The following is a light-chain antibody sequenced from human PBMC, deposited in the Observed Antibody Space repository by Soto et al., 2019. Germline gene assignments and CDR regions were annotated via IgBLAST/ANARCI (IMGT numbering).Light chain of an antibody. CDR3: CSYAGSSPWV. CDR1: NSDVGTYNF. J-gene: IGLJ3*02. Sequence: QSVLTQPASVSGSPGQSITISCTGTNSDVGTYNFVSWYRQHPGKAPKLMIFEDSKRPSGVSNRFSGSKSGNTASLSISGLQAEDEADYYFCSYAGSSPWVFGGGTKVTVL. V-gene: IGLV2-23*01. CDR2: EDS.